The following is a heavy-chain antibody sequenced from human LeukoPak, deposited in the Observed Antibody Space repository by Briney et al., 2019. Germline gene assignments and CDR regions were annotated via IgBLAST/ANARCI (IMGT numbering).Heavy chain of an antibody. J-gene: IGHJ4*02. V-gene: IGHV3-23*01. CDR3: AKDLTLLWFGEYGY. CDR2: ISGSGGST. Sequence: GGSLRLSCAASGLTFSSYAMSWVRQAPGKGLEWVSAISGSGGSTYYADSVKGRFTISRDNSKNTLYLQMNSLRAEDTAVYYCAKDLTLLWFGEYGYWGQGTLVTVSS. D-gene: IGHD3-10*01. CDR1: GLTFSSYA.